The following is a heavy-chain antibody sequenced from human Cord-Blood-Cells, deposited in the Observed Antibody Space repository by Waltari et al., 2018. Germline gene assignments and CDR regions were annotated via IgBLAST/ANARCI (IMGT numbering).Heavy chain of an antibody. D-gene: IGHD4-17*01. CDR2: INPNRGGT. J-gene: IGHJ6*02. CDR3: ARDFQYYGGNYYYGMDV. V-gene: IGHV1-2*02. CDR1: GYTFTCYY. Sequence: QVQLVQSGAEVKKPGASVKVSCKASGYTFTCYYMHWVRQAPGQGLAWMGWINPNRGGTNYAQKLQGRGNMTRDTSISTADMELSRLRSDDTAVYYCARDFQYYGGNYYYGMDVWGQGTTVTVSS.